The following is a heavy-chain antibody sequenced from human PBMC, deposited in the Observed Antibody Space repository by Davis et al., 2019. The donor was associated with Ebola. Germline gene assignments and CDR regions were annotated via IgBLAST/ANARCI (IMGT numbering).Heavy chain of an antibody. CDR3: ARDPITGTTGYYYYYGMDV. CDR2: INHSGST. CDR1: GGSFSGYY. J-gene: IGHJ6*02. D-gene: IGHD1-20*01. V-gene: IGHV4-34*01. Sequence: MPGGSLRLSCAVYGGSFSGYYWSWIRQPPGQGLEWIGEINHSGSTNYNPSLKSRVTISVDTSKNQFSLKLSSVTAADTAVYYCARDPITGTTGYYYYYGMDVWGQGTTVTVSS.